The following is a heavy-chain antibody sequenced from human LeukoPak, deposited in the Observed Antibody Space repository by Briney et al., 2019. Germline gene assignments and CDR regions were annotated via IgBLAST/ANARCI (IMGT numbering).Heavy chain of an antibody. J-gene: IGHJ3*02. V-gene: IGHV3-23*01. CDR2: IDVSGGDT. CDR1: GFTFTSYA. Sequence: GGSLRLSCAASGFTFTSYAMSWVRQAPGKGLEWVSSIDVSGGDTYYADSVKGRFTISRDNAKNSLFLQMNSLRAEDTAVYYCARDQGGSYSGGDYDAFDIWGQGTMVTVSS. CDR3: ARDQGGSYSGGDYDAFDI. D-gene: IGHD6-19*01.